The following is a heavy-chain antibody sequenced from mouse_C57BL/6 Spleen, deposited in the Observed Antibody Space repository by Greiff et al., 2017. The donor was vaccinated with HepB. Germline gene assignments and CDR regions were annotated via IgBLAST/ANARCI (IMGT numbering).Heavy chain of an antibody. J-gene: IGHJ4*01. D-gene: IGHD2-4*01. V-gene: IGHV1-42*01. CDR1: GYSFTGYY. CDR3: ARWDYDGVYAMDY. Sequence: EVQLQQSGPELVKPGASVKISCKASGYSFTGYYMNWVKQSPEKSLEWIGEINPGTGGTTYNQKFKAKATLTIDKSSSTAYMQLNSLTSEDSAVYYCARWDYDGVYAMDYWGQGTSVTVSS. CDR2: INPGTGGT.